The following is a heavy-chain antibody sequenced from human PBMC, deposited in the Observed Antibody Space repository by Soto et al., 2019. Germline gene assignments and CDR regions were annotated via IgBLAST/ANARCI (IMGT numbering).Heavy chain of an antibody. J-gene: IGHJ5*02. CDR2: INHSGST. CDR3: ARVGWFGELGNWFDP. V-gene: IGHV4-34*01. Sequence: SETLSLTCAVYGGSFSGYYWSWIRQPPGKGLEWIGEINHSGSTNYNPSLKSRVTISVDTSKNQFSLKLSSVTAADTAVYYCARVGWFGELGNWFDPWGRGTLVTVSS. D-gene: IGHD3-10*01. CDR1: GGSFSGYY.